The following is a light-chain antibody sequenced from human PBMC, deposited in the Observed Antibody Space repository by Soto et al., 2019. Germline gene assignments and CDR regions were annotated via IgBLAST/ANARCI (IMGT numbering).Light chain of an antibody. CDR3: HQRKSWPRT. CDR1: QNLGTLY. Sequence: IVLTQSPGTLSLSPGERGTLSCRASQNLGTLYLAWFQQKSGQAPRLLIYSASRRATGIPDRFTGSGSGTDFTLTISSLEPEDFAVYYCHQRKSWPRTFGQGTKVDIK. J-gene: IGKJ1*01. CDR2: SAS. V-gene: IGKV3-11*01.